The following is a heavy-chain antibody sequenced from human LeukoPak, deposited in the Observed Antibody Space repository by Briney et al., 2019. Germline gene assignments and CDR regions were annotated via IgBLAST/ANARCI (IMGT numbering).Heavy chain of an antibody. CDR3: ASGRLSAVAATPLDY. CDR2: IYYSGCA. Sequence: SETLSLTCTVSGGSISSSSYYWDWIRQPPGKGLEWIGSIYYSGCAYYNQSLKSRVTISVDTSKNQFSLKLSSVTAADTAVYYCASGRLSAVAATPLDYWRQGTLVTVSS. V-gene: IGHV4-39*07. J-gene: IGHJ4*02. D-gene: IGHD2-15*01. CDR1: GGSISSSSYY.